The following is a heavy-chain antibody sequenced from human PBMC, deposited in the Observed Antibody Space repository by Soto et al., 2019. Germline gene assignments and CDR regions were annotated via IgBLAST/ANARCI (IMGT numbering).Heavy chain of an antibody. CDR1: GFTFSSYD. Sequence: HPGGSLRLSCAASGFTFSSYDMHWVRQATGKGLEWVSAIGTAGDTYYPGSVKGRFTISRENAKNSLYLQMNSLRAGDTAVYYCDRVVASGDFDIWGQGTMVTVSS. V-gene: IGHV3-13*01. CDR2: IGTAGDT. CDR3: DRVVASGDFDI. J-gene: IGHJ3*02. D-gene: IGHD3-10*01.